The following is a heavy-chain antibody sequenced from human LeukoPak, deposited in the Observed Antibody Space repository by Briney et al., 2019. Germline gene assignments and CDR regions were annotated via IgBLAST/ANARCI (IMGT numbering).Heavy chain of an antibody. CDR3: AKSRSGAVSGTLHFDY. CDR2: ISGSGGST. J-gene: IGHJ4*02. V-gene: IGHV3-23*01. Sequence: GGSLRLSCAASGFTFSNYAMGWVRQAPGKGLEWVSAISGSGGSTYYADSVKGRFTISRDNSKNTLYLQMNSLRAEDTAVYYCAKSRSGAVSGTLHFDYWGQGTLVTVSS. CDR1: GFTFSNYA. D-gene: IGHD6-19*01.